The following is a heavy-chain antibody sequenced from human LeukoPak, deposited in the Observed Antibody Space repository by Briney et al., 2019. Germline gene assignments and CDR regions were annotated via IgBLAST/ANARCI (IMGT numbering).Heavy chain of an antibody. CDR1: GYTFTGYF. CDR2: INPNSGGT. V-gene: IGHV1-2*02. D-gene: IGHD1-26*01. Sequence: ASVKVSCKASGYTFTGYFIHWVRQAPGQGLEWMGWINPNSGGTNYAQKFQGRVTMTRDTSISTAYMELSRLRSDDTAVYYCARVVGATIGDYWGQGTLVTVSS. J-gene: IGHJ4*02. CDR3: ARVVGATIGDY.